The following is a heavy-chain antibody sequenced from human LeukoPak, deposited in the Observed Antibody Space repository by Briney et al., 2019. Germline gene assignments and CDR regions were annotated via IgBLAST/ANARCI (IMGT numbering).Heavy chain of an antibody. CDR3: ARTDQDYYDSAGFDY. V-gene: IGHV1-8*03. CDR1: GYTFTSYD. J-gene: IGHJ4*02. D-gene: IGHD3-22*01. Sequence: ASVKVSCKASGYTFTSYDINWVRQATGQGLEWMGWMNPNSGNTGYAQKFQGRVTITRNTSISTAYKELSSLRSEDTAVYYCARTDQDYYDSAGFDYWGQGTLVTVSS. CDR2: MNPNSGNT.